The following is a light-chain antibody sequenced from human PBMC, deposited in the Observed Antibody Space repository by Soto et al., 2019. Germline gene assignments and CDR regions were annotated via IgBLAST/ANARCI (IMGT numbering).Light chain of an antibody. CDR2: AAS. CDR3: QQFNDYPIT. Sequence: DIQLTRSPSFLSASVGDRVTISCRASQGISNYLGWYQQKPGKAPKLVINAASTLQSGVPSRFSGSGSGTEFTLTISSLQPEDFATYYCQQFNDYPITFGQGTRLEIK. CDR1: QGISNY. V-gene: IGKV1-9*01. J-gene: IGKJ5*01.